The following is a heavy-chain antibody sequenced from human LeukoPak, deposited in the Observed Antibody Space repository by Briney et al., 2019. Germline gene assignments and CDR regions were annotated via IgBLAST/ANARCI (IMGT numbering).Heavy chain of an antibody. CDR2: IYTGGST. J-gene: IGHJ4*02. CDR3: ARGDEYYYDSSGYYGGFDY. CDR1: GVSISGYY. V-gene: IGHV4-4*07. Sequence: SETLSLTCTVSGVSISGYYWSWLRQPAGKGLEWIGRIYTGGSTYYNPSLKSRVTISVDTSKNQFSLKLSSVTAADTAVYYCARGDEYYYDSSGYYGGFDYWGQGTLVTVSS. D-gene: IGHD3-22*01.